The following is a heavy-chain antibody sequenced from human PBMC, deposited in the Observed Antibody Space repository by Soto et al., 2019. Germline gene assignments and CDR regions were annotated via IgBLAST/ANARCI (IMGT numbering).Heavy chain of an antibody. CDR1: GFTFSSHS. Sequence: PGGSLRLSCAASGFTFSSHSMNWVRQAPGKGLEWVSSISSSSSYIYYADSVKGRFTISRDNAKNSLYLQMNSLRAEDTAVYYCASRSDRLRYYRMDVWGQGTTVTVSS. D-gene: IGHD2-8*01. CDR2: ISSSSSYI. V-gene: IGHV3-21*01. CDR3: ASRSDRLRYYRMDV. J-gene: IGHJ6*02.